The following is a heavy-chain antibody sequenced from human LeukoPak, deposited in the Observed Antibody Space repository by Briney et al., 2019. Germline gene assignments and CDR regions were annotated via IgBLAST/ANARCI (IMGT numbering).Heavy chain of an antibody. D-gene: IGHD4-23*01. Sequence: GGSLRLSCAASGFTFSSYAMHWVRQAPGKGLAWVSRIASDGSSTTYADSVKGRFSISRDNAKNTLYLQMNSLRVEDTAVYYCARGRPHGNDYWGQGTLVTVSS. J-gene: IGHJ4*02. CDR1: GFTFSSYA. CDR2: IASDGSST. V-gene: IGHV3-74*01. CDR3: ARGRPHGNDY.